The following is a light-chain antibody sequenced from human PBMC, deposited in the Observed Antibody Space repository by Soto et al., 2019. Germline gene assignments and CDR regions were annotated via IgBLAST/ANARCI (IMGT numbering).Light chain of an antibody. CDR2: DAT. J-gene: IGKJ4*01. Sequence: ETVLTQSPSTLSLSPGERATLSCRASQSVGSHLTWYRQRPGQAPRLLIYDATNRATGIPARFSGSGSGTEFTLTISSLEPEDFAVYYCQQRTDWRLTFGEGTKVEIK. CDR3: QQRTDWRLT. CDR1: QSVGSH. V-gene: IGKV3-11*01.